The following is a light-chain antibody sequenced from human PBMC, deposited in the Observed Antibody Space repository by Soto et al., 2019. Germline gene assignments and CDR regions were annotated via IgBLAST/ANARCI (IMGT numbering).Light chain of an antibody. CDR3: QSYDSTLSARYV. CDR1: SSNIGANYD. CDR2: GNS. Sequence: QSVLTQPPSVSGAPGQRVTISCTGSSSNIGANYDVHWYQQRPGTAPKLLIFGNSNRPSGVPDRFPGSKSGTSASLAITGLQAEDEGDYYCQSYDSTLSARYVFGTGTKVTVL. J-gene: IGLJ1*01. V-gene: IGLV1-40*01.